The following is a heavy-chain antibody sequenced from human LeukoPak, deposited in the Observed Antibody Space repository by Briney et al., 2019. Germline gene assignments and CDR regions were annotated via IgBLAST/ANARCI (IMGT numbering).Heavy chain of an antibody. CDR2: INHSGST. CDR1: GGSFSGYY. CDR3: ASLAGPDAFDI. V-gene: IGHV4-34*01. J-gene: IGHJ3*02. D-gene: IGHD6-19*01. Sequence: SETLSLTCAVYGGSFSGYYLSWIRQPPGKGLEWIGEINHSGSTNYNPSLKSRVTISVDTSKNQFSLKLSSVTAADTAVYYCASLAGPDAFDIWGQGTMVTVSS.